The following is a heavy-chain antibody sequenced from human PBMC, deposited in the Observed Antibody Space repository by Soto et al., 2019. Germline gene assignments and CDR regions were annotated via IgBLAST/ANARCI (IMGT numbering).Heavy chain of an antibody. V-gene: IGHV4-30-4*01. CDR2: IYYSGST. J-gene: IGHJ5*02. CDR3: ARGPSFSTVVVVAAANWFDP. CDR1: GGSISSGDYY. Sequence: TLSLTCTVSGGSISSGDYYWSWIRQPPGKGLEWIGYIYYSGSTYYNPSLKSRLTISVDTSKNQFSLKLSSVTAADTAVYYCARGPSFSTVVVVAAANWFDPWGQGTLVTVSS. D-gene: IGHD2-15*01.